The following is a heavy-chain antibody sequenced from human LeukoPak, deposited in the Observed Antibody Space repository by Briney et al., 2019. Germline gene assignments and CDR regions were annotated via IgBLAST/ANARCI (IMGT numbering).Heavy chain of an antibody. J-gene: IGHJ4*02. CDR3: ARVGDPVTTIDY. Sequence: GASVKGSSKASGYTFTSYDINWVRQAPGQRVEWRRWMSPNSANTGYAQKFQGRVNITRNLYISTAYMELSSLRSEDTAVYYCARVGDPVTTIDYWGQGTLVTVSS. CDR2: MSPNSANT. CDR1: GYTFTSYD. D-gene: IGHD4-17*01. V-gene: IGHV1-8*03.